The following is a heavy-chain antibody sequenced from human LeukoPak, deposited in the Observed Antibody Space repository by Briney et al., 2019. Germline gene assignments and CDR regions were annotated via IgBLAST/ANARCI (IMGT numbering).Heavy chain of an antibody. CDR3: AGGGDAYKTGY. V-gene: IGHV4-59*06. D-gene: IGHD5-24*01. CDR1: GGSISSYY. CDR2: IYYSGST. J-gene: IGHJ4*02. Sequence: SETLSLTCTVSGGSISSYYWSWIRQPPGKGLEWIGYIYYSGSTYFNPSLKSRVTISVDTSKNQFSLKLSSVTAADTAVYYCAGGGDAYKTGYWGQGTLVTVSS.